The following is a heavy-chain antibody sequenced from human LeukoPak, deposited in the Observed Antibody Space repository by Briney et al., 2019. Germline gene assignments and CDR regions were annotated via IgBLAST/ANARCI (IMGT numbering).Heavy chain of an antibody. CDR3: AKATSVSWSSGWYFDY. V-gene: IGHV3-23*01. Sequence: GGSLRLSCAASGFTFNTYTMNWVRQAPGKGLEWVSDISGSGDSIYYADSVKGRFTISRDNSKNTLYLQMNSLRAEDTAVYYCAKATSVSWSSGWYFDYWGQGTLVTVSS. CDR2: ISGSGDSI. D-gene: IGHD6-19*01. CDR1: GFTFNTYT. J-gene: IGHJ4*02.